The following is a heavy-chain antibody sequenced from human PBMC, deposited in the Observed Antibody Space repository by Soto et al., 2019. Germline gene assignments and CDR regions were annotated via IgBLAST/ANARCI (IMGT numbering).Heavy chain of an antibody. Sequence: QVQLVQSGAEVKKPGASVKVSCKASGYTFTSDGISWVRQAPGQGLEWMGWISAYNGNTNYAQKLQGRVTMTTDKTTSTAYMELRSLRSDDTAVYYCAREGRYSYGLIYYYGMDVWGQGTTVTVSS. V-gene: IGHV1-18*01. D-gene: IGHD5-18*01. CDR2: ISAYNGNT. CDR1: GYTFTSDG. J-gene: IGHJ6*02. CDR3: AREGRYSYGLIYYYGMDV.